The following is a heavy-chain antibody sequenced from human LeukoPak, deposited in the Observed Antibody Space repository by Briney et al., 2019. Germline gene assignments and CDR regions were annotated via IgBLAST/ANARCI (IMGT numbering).Heavy chain of an antibody. CDR1: GFTFSSYD. J-gene: IGHJ3*02. D-gene: IGHD3-10*01. CDR2: IGTAGDT. Sequence: PGGSLRLSCAASGFTFSSYDMHWVRQATGKGLEWVSAIGTAGDTYYPGSVKGRFTISRENAKNSLYLQMNSLRAEDTAVYYCARGFGGYDAFDIWGQGAMVTVSS. V-gene: IGHV3-13*01. CDR3: ARGFGGYDAFDI.